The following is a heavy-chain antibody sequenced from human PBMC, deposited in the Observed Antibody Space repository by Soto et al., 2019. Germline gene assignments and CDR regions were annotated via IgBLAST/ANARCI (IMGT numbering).Heavy chain of an antibody. V-gene: IGHV3-23*01. CDR3: TKKYCSGIDYNLPAFDI. Sequence: PGGSLRLSCAASGFTFSSYAMSWVRQAPGKGLEWVSAITGSTGSTFYADSVKGRFTISRDKSKNTLSLQMNTLRAEDTAVYYCTKKYCSGIDYNLPAFDIWGQGAMVTVSS. CDR2: ITGSTGST. J-gene: IGHJ3*02. D-gene: IGHD2-15*01. CDR1: GFTFSSYA.